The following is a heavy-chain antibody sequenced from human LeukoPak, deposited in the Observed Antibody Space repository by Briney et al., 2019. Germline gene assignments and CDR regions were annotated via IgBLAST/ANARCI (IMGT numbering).Heavy chain of an antibody. J-gene: IGHJ5*02. D-gene: IGHD1-1*01. CDR3: ARELVKANWFDP. CDR2: INHSGST. Sequence: PSETLSLTCAVDGGSFSGYYWSWIRQPRGKGLEWIGEINHSGSTNYNPSPKSRVTISVDTSKNQFSLKLSSVTAADTAVYYCARELVKANWFDPWGQGTLVTVSS. CDR1: GGSFSGYY. V-gene: IGHV4-34*01.